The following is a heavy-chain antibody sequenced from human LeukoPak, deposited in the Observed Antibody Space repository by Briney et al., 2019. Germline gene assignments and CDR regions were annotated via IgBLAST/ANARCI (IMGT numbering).Heavy chain of an antibody. V-gene: IGHV3-23*01. CDR2: ISGSGGST. CDR1: GFTFINYA. CDR3: AKAGQVRDYGMDV. D-gene: IGHD3-10*01. J-gene: IGHJ6*02. Sequence: GGSLRLSCAASGFTFINYAMSWVRQAPGKGLEWVSAISGSGGSTYYADSVKGRFTISRDNSKNTLYLQMNSLRAEDTAVYYCAKAGQVRDYGMDVWGQGTTVTVSS.